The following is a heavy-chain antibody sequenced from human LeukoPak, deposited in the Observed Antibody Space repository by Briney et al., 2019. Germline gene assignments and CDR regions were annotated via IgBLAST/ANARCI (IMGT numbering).Heavy chain of an antibody. CDR2: ITHNGYT. Sequence: SETLSLTCAVYGGSFSGYYWGWIRQPPGKGLQWIGEITHNGYTNYNPALKSRVTISIDTSKNEFSLKVSSVTAADMAIYYCAASGGPINWFDPWGQGTLVTVSS. CDR1: GGSFSGYY. J-gene: IGHJ5*02. CDR3: AASGGPINWFDP. D-gene: IGHD3-10*01. V-gene: IGHV4-34*01.